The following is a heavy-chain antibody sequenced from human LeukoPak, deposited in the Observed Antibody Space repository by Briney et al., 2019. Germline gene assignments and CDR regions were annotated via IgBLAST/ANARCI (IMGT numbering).Heavy chain of an antibody. J-gene: IGHJ6*02. V-gene: IGHV4-34*01. CDR1: GGAFSGYY. CDR2: INLSGST. Sequence: PSETLSLTCAVYGGAFSGYYWSWIRQPPGKGLEWIGGINLSGSTNYNPSLKSRVTISVDTSKNQFSLKLSSVTAADTAVYYCARAWYYYGSGSYYFSPIYYYGMDVWGQGTTVTVSS. CDR3: ARAWYYYGSGSYYFSPIYYYGMDV. D-gene: IGHD3-10*01.